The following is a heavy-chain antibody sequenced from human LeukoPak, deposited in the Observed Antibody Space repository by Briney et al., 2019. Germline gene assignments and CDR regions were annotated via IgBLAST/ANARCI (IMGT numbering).Heavy chain of an antibody. D-gene: IGHD3-9*01. J-gene: IGHJ4*02. CDR3: AKAEGYDILTGLDY. CDR1: GLVVSTNY. V-gene: IGHV3-53*01. Sequence: GGSLRLSCAASGLVVSTNYMSWVRQAPGKGLEWVSIIYSGVNTYYADSVKGRFTISRDNSKNTLYLQMNSLRAEDTAVYYCAKAEGYDILTGLDYWGQGTLVTVSS. CDR2: IYSGVNT.